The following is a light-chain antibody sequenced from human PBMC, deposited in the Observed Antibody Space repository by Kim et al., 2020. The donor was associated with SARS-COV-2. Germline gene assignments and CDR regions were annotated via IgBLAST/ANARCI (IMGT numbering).Light chain of an antibody. CDR2: WAS. CDR3: HQYYDTPYT. CDR1: QSVLYRSNNYNY. Sequence: DIVMTQSPDSLAVSLGERATINCKSSQSVLYRSNNYNYLAWYQQKPGQPPKLLIYWASTRESGVPDRFSGSGSGTDFTLTISSLQAEDLAVYYCHQYYDTPYTFGQGTKLEI. J-gene: IGKJ2*01. V-gene: IGKV4-1*01.